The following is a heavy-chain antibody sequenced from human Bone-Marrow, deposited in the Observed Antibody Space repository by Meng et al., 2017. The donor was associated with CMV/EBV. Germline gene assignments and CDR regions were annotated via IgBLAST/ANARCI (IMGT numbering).Heavy chain of an antibody. D-gene: IGHD3-3*01. Sequence: SETLSLTCTVSGGSISSYYWSWIRQPPGKGLEWIGYIYYSGSTNYNPSLKSRVTISVDTSKNQFSLKLSSVTAADTAVYYCARAGGSGFLEWLSLNYWGQGTLATFSS. CDR2: IYYSGST. V-gene: IGHV4-59*01. CDR3: ARAGGSGFLEWLSLNY. J-gene: IGHJ4*02. CDR1: GGSISSYY.